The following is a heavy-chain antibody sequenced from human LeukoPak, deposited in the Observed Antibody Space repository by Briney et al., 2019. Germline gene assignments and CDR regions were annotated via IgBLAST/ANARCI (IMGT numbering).Heavy chain of an antibody. V-gene: IGHV4-59*01. Sequence: PSETLSLTCTVSGGSISSYLWSWIRQPPGKGLEGIGYIYYSGSTNYNPSLKSRVTISVDTSKNQFSLKLTSVTAADTAVYYCARVLLRYSFDYWGQGTLVTVSS. J-gene: IGHJ4*02. CDR3: ARVLLRYSFDY. CDR2: IYYSGST. CDR1: GGSISSYL.